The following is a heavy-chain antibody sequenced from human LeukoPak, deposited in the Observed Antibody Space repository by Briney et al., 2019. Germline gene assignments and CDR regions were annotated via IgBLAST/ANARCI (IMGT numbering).Heavy chain of an antibody. CDR3: ARAPDRGPSGAFDI. Sequence: GGSLRLSCAASGFTFSDYYMSWIRQAPGKGLEWVSYISSSGSTIYYADSVKGRFTISRDNAKNSLYLQMNSLRAEDTAVYYCARAPDRGPSGAFDIWGQGTMVTVSS. CDR2: ISSSGSTI. CDR1: GFTFSDYY. J-gene: IGHJ3*02. D-gene: IGHD2-2*01. V-gene: IGHV3-11*01.